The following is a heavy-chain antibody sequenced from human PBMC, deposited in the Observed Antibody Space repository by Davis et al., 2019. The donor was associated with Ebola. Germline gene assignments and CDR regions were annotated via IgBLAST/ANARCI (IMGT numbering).Heavy chain of an antibody. J-gene: IGHJ4*02. V-gene: IGHV3-23*01. CDR2: IIPSGGST. CDR1: GFTFSGSD. Sequence: GESLKISCAASGFTFSGSDMSWVRQAPGKGLKWVSAIIPSGGSTYYADSVRGRFTISRDNSKNTLYLQMNSLRAEDTAVYYCGKDRGGGFDYWGQGTLVTVSS. D-gene: IGHD3-10*01. CDR3: GKDRGGGFDY.